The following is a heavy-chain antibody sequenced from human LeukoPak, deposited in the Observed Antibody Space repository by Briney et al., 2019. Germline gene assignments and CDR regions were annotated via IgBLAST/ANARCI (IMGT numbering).Heavy chain of an antibody. CDR3: ARAANSGYYFDY. Sequence: ASVKVSCKASGYTFTSYYMHWVRQAPGQGLEWMGIINPSGGSTSYAQKFQGRVTMTRDTSTSTVYMELSSLRPEDTAVYYCARAANSGYYFDYWGQGTLVTISS. CDR1: GYTFTSYY. J-gene: IGHJ4*02. D-gene: IGHD1-26*01. V-gene: IGHV1-46*01. CDR2: INPSGGST.